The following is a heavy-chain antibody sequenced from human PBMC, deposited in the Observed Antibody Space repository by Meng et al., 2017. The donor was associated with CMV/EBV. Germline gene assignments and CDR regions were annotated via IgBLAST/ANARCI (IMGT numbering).Heavy chain of an antibody. J-gene: IGHJ4*01. V-gene: IGHV3-15*01. CDR1: GFTFSDAW. D-gene: IGHD5-12*01. Sequence: GESLKISCAASGFTFSDAWMSWVRQAPGKGLEWLGRIKSKTDGGTTDYAAPVKGRFTISRDDSKNTLYLDMNSLKTEDTAVSYCTTYRFRYIGQGPAYWGHGTLVTVSS. CDR2: IKSKTDGGTT. CDR3: TTYRFRYIGQGPAY.